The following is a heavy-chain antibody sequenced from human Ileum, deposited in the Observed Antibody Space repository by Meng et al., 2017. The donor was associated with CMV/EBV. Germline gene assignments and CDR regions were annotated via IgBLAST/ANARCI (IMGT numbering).Heavy chain of an antibody. V-gene: IGHV5-51*01. CDR1: GYTFPTHW. CDR3: ARLIPQWLGLDY. CDR2: IYPGDSNI. Sequence: GASLKISCKGSGYTFPTHWIAWVRQMPGKGLEWMGIIYPGDSNIRYSPSFQGQVTISADKSINTAYLQWNSLKASDTAIYYCARLIPQWLGLDYWGQGTLVTVSS. J-gene: IGHJ4*02. D-gene: IGHD6-19*01.